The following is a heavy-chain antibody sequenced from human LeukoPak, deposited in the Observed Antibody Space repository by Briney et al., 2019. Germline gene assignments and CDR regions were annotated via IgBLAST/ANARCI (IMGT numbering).Heavy chain of an antibody. Sequence: ASVKVSCKASGYTFTSYAMHWVRQAPAQRPEWMGWINAGNGNTKYSQKFQGRVTITSDASASTAYMELSSLRPEDTAVYYCARVQSAYCSSSSCYGGYFDYWGQGTLVTVPS. J-gene: IGHJ4*02. CDR1: GYTFTSYA. D-gene: IGHD2-2*01. CDR3: ARVQSAYCSSSSCYGGYFDY. CDR2: INAGNGNT. V-gene: IGHV1-3*01.